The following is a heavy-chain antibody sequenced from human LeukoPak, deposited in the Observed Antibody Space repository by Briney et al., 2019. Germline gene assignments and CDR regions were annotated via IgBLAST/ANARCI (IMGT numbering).Heavy chain of an antibody. CDR3: ARRGGYYYYYYMDV. CDR1: GGSISSYY. J-gene: IGHJ6*03. D-gene: IGHD3-10*01. V-gene: IGHV4-59*12. CDR2: IYYSGST. Sequence: PSETLSLTCTVSGGSISSYYWSWIRQPPGKGLEWIGYIYYSGSTNYNPSLKSRVTISVDTSKNQFSLKLSSVTAADTAAYYCARRGGYYYYYYMDVWGKGTTVTVSS.